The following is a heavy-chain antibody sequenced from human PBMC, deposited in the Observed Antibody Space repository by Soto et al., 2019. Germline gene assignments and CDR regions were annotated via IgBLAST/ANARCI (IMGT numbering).Heavy chain of an antibody. J-gene: IGHJ6*03. CDR2: INAGNGNT. CDR3: ARDPRDETHYYMDV. Sequence: ASVKVSCKASGYTFTSYAMHWVRQAPGQRLEWMGWINAGNGNTKYSQKFQGRVTITRDTSASTAYMELSSLRSEDTAVYYCARDPRDETHYYMDVWGKGTTVTSP. V-gene: IGHV1-3*01. CDR1: GYTFTSYA.